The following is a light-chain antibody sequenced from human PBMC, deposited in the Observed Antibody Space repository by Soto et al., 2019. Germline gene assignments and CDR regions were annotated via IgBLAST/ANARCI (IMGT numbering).Light chain of an antibody. CDR2: DVS. Sequence: QSALTQPASVFGSPGQSITISCTGTSSDVGGYNYVSWYQQHPGKAPKLMIYDVSNRPSGVSNRFSGSKSGNTASLTISGLQAEDDDDYYCRSNTSISDKVFSGWTKLTVL. V-gene: IGLV2-14*01. J-gene: IGLJ2*01. CDR1: SSDVGGYNY. CDR3: RSNTSISDKV.